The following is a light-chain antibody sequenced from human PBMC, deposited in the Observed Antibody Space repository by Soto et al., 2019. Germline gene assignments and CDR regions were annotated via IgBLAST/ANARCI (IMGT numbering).Light chain of an antibody. Sequence: EIVMTQSPATLSVSPGERATLSCRASQSVSSNLAWYQQRPGQAPRLLIYGASTRATGIPDRFSGSGSGTEFTLSISSLQSEDFAVYYCQQYDRWPWTFGQGTKVEIK. CDR3: QQYDRWPWT. J-gene: IGKJ1*01. CDR2: GAS. V-gene: IGKV3-15*01. CDR1: QSVSSN.